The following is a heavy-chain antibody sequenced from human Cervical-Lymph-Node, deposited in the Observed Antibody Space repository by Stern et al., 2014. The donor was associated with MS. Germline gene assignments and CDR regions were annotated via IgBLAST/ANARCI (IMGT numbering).Heavy chain of an antibody. J-gene: IGHJ4*02. CDR3: ARDQGGIAAF. CDR1: GDTFSINS. D-gene: IGHD6-13*01. Sequence: VQLVESGAEVKKPGSSVRVSCKTSGDTFSINSISWVRQAPGQGLEWMGGIVPMFGTPNYVQKFQGRITTTADESTSTAYMELSSLRSEDTAVYFCARDQGGIAAFWGQGTLVTVSS. CDR2: IVPMFGTP. V-gene: IGHV1-69*01.